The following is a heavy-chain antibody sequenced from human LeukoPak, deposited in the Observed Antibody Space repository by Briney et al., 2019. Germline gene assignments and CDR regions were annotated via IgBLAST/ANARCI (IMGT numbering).Heavy chain of an antibody. Sequence: HPGGSLRLSCAASGFTFSSNVMHWVRLAPGKGLERVAAISHDGNNKYYADSVKGRFAISRDNSKNALYLQTNSLRAEDTAVYYCARASTWVPGEDSSGYYYPYAFDLWGQGTMVTVSS. V-gene: IGHV3-30*09. CDR1: GFTFSSNV. J-gene: IGHJ3*01. CDR2: ISHDGNNK. CDR3: ARASTWVPGEDSSGYYYPYAFDL. D-gene: IGHD3-22*01.